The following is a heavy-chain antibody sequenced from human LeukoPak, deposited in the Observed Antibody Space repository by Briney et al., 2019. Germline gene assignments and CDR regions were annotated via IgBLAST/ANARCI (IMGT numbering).Heavy chain of an antibody. V-gene: IGHV4-59*01. CDR3: ARALTARGSYDY. CDR2: VYYSGTA. J-gene: IGHJ4*02. D-gene: IGHD3-10*01. CDR1: AGSITNYF. Sequence: SETLSLTCTVSAGSITNYFWSWIRQPPGKGLEWIGYVYYSGTANYNPSLKGRVTISLDTSKNQFSLNLNSVTAADTAMYCCARALTARGSYDYWGQGTLVTVSS.